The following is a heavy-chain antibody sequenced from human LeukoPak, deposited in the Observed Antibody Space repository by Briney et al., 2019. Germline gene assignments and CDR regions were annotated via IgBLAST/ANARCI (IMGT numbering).Heavy chain of an antibody. V-gene: IGHV3-48*03. Sequence: GGSLRLSCAAPGFGFGQSEMNWVRQAPGKGLEWIAYISVRAGTIYYADSAEGRFTISRDDAKNSLYLQMNGLRVEDTAIYYCAKDFPHYYEVPHGMDVWGQGTTVTVSS. J-gene: IGHJ6*02. CDR2: ISVRAGTI. CDR3: AKDFPHYYEVPHGMDV. CDR1: GFGFGQSE. D-gene: IGHD3-22*01.